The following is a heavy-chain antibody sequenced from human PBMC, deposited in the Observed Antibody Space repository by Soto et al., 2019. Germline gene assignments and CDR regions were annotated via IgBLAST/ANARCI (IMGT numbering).Heavy chain of an antibody. CDR2: IYYSGST. J-gene: IGHJ4*02. D-gene: IGHD5-12*01. V-gene: IGHV4-30-4*01. CDR1: GGSISSGDYY. CDR3: ASVAFPIHVDY. Sequence: PSETLSLTCTVSGGSISSGDYYWSWIRQPPGKGLEWIGYIYYSGSTHYNPSLKSRAIISGDTSKNQFSLKLNSVTAADTAVYHCASVAFPIHVDYWGQGTVVPVSS.